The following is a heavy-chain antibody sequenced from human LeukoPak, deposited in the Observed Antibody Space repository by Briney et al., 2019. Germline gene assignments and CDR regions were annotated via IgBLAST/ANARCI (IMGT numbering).Heavy chain of an antibody. V-gene: IGHV3-23*01. Sequence: PGGSLRLSCAASGFTFSSYAMSWVRQAPGKGLEWVSSISGSGDNTYYADSVKDRFSISRDNSKTTVSLQMNSLRAEDTAVYYCAKGRGIAVTSAANYWGQGTLVTVSS. CDR3: AKGRGIAVTSAANY. J-gene: IGHJ4*02. D-gene: IGHD4-17*01. CDR2: ISGSGDNT. CDR1: GFTFSSYA.